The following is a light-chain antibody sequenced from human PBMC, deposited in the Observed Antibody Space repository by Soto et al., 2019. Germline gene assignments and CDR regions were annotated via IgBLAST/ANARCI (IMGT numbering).Light chain of an antibody. J-gene: IGKJ4*01. CDR3: QHYDNLPLT. V-gene: IGKV1-33*01. CDR1: QDITNY. CDR2: DAS. Sequence: EINITQSPGYVYSGRAAWFESVWKASQDITNYLNWFQQKPGKAPKLLIFDASNLERGVPSRFSGSGSRTHFSLSINNLQPEDVGTYFCQHYDNLPLTCGGGTKVDI.